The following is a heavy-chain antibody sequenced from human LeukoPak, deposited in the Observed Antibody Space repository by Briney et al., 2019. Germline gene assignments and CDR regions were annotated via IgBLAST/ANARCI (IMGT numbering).Heavy chain of an antibody. CDR3: ARPRGWERRWCFDL. D-gene: IGHD1-26*01. Sequence: GGSLRLSCAASEFTFSNYGMNWVRQAPGKGLEWVSSISSSGTYIDYADSMKGRFTISRDNAKNSLYLHMDSLRAEDTAVYYCARPRGWERRWCFDLWGRGTLVTVVS. V-gene: IGHV3-21*01. J-gene: IGHJ2*01. CDR1: EFTFSNYG. CDR2: ISSSGTYI.